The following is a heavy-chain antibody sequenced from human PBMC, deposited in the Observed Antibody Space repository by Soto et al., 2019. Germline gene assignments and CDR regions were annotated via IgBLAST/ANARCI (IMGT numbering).Heavy chain of an antibody. V-gene: IGHV4-4*02. Sequence: SETLSLTCAVSGGSFTGNNWLTWVRQPPGQGLEWIGEIYRTGSTNYNPSLKSRVTISLDKSENQFSLKVTSLTAADTAVYYCASRDPGTSVDYWGQGTLVTVSS. D-gene: IGHD1-7*01. J-gene: IGHJ4*02. CDR2: IYRTGST. CDR3: ASRDPGTSVDY. CDR1: GGSFTGNNW.